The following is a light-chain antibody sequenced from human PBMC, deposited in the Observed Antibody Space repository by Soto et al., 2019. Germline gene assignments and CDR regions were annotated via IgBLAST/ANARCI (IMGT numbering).Light chain of an antibody. J-gene: IGLJ3*02. V-gene: IGLV2-14*01. Sequence: QPVLTQPASVSGSPGQSITISCTGTSSDVGGYNYVSWYQQHPGKAPKLMIYEVSNRPSGVSNRFSGSKSGNTASLTISGLQAEDEADYYCSSYTSSRLRVFGGGTKLTVL. CDR1: SSDVGGYNY. CDR2: EVS. CDR3: SSYTSSRLRV.